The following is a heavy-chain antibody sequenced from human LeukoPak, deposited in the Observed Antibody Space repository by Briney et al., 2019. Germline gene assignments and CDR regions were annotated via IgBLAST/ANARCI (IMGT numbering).Heavy chain of an antibody. Sequence: RASVKVSCKASGGTFSSYAISWVRRAPGQGLEWMGGIIPIFGTANYAQKFQGRVTITTDESTSTAYMELSSLRSEDTAVYYCARGPGYSGYAGRDAFDIWGQGTMVTVSS. CDR3: ARGPGYSGYAGRDAFDI. D-gene: IGHD5-12*01. V-gene: IGHV1-69*05. CDR2: IIPIFGTA. CDR1: GGTFSSYA. J-gene: IGHJ3*02.